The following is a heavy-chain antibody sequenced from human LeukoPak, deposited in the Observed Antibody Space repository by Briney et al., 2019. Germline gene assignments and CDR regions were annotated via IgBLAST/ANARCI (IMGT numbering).Heavy chain of an antibody. CDR2: IYYSGST. V-gene: IGHV4-59*08. D-gene: IGHD2-15*01. Sequence: PSETLSLTCTVSGGSISSYYWSWIRQPPGKGLEWIGYIYYSGSTNYNPSLKSRVTISVDTSKNQFSLKLSSVTAADTAVYYCARAFEVVAGRGRFKGYYGMDVWGQGTTVTVSS. CDR3: ARAFEVVAGRGRFKGYYGMDV. J-gene: IGHJ6*02. CDR1: GGSISSYY.